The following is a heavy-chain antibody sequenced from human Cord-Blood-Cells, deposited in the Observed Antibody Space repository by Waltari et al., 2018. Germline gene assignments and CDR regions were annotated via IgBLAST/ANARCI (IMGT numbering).Heavy chain of an antibody. V-gene: IGHV1-69*01. CDR3: ARDFGGSGSYYFDY. CDR2: IIPIFGTA. CDR1: GGTFSSYD. D-gene: IGHD3-10*01. J-gene: IGHJ4*02. Sequence: QVQLVQSGAEVKKPGSSVKVSCKASGGTFSSYDISWVRQAPGQGLEWMGGIIPIFGTANYAQKFQGRVTITADESTSTAYMELSSLRSEDTAVYYCARDFGGSGSYYFDYWGQGTLVTVSS.